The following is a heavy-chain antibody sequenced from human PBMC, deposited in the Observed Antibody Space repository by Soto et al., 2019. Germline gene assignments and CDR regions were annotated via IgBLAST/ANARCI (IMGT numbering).Heavy chain of an antibody. CDR3: AKSPRGEMATD. D-gene: IGHD5-12*01. CDR1: GYTFINYH. J-gene: IGHJ4*02. CDR2: INTYNGMT. V-gene: IGHV1-18*01. Sequence: QVQLVQSGGEVKKPGASVTVSCKASGYTFINYHITWVRQTPGQGLEWMAWINTYNGMTDYAQKFQGRVTMTRGPSTSPAYRELRNLGSDDTAVYFCAKSPRGEMATDWGQGTLVTVSS.